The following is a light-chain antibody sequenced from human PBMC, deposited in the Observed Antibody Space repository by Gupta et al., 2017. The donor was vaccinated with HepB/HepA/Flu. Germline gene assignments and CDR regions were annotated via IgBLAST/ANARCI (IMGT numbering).Light chain of an antibody. CDR3: QQRDSSPIT. Sequence: DIQMTQSPSSLSASIGYRVTITCRASQPIKTFLNWYQQKPGKAPNLLIYSASTLHSGVPSRFSGSGSGTDFTLTISRQQPEDFGTYYCQQRDSSPITFGGGTKVEIK. CDR1: QPIKTF. CDR2: SAS. V-gene: IGKV1-39*01. J-gene: IGKJ4*01.